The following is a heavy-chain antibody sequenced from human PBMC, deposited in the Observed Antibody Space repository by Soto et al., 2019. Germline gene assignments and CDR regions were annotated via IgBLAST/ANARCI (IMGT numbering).Heavy chain of an antibody. V-gene: IGHV3-23*01. Sequence: EVQLLESGGGLLQPGGSLRLSCAASGFTFSSYAMSWVRQAPGKGLEWVSAISGSGGSTYYADSVKGRFTISRDNSKNTLYLQMNSLRAEDTAVYYCASPGHYDSSGISTFDYWGQGTLVTVSS. J-gene: IGHJ4*02. CDR3: ASPGHYDSSGISTFDY. CDR2: ISGSGGST. CDR1: GFTFSSYA. D-gene: IGHD3-22*01.